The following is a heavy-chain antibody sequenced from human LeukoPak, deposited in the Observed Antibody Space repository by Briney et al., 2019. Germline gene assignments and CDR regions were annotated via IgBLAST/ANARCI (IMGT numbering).Heavy chain of an antibody. CDR3: AKDSGWEPRPNDAFDI. CDR1: GFTFSSYA. D-gene: IGHD1-26*01. J-gene: IGHJ3*02. Sequence: PGGSLRLSCAASGFTFSSYAMSWVRQAPGKGLEWVSAISGSGGSTYYADSVKGRFTISRDNSKKTLYLQMNSLRGEDTAVYYCAKDSGWEPRPNDAFDIWGQGTMVPVFS. V-gene: IGHV3-23*01. CDR2: ISGSGGST.